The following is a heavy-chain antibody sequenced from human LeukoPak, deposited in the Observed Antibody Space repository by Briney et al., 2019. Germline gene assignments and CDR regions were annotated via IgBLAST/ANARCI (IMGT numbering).Heavy chain of an antibody. CDR1: GGSISSSNW. J-gene: IGHJ4*02. CDR3: ARVSWPPGSSWYYFDY. Sequence: PSETLSLTCAVSGGSISSSNWWSWVRQPPGKGLEWIGEIYHSGSTNYNPSLKSRVTISVDKSKNQFSLKLSSVTAADTAVYYCARVSWPPGSSWYYFDYWGQGTLVTVTS. D-gene: IGHD3-10*01. V-gene: IGHV4-4*02. CDR2: IYHSGST.